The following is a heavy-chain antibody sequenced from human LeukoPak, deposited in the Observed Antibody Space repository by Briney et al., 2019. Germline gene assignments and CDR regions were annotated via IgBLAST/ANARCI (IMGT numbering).Heavy chain of an antibody. Sequence: SETLSLTCTVSGGSISSSSYFWGWIRQPPGKGLEWIGSIYYSGSTYYNPSLKSRVTISVDTSKNQFSLKLSSVTAADTAVYYCARSRYDILTGYYRYYYYYMDVWGQGTTVTISS. CDR1: GGSISSSSYF. CDR2: IYYSGST. V-gene: IGHV4-39*01. D-gene: IGHD3-9*01. J-gene: IGHJ6*03. CDR3: ARSRYDILTGYYRYYYYYMDV.